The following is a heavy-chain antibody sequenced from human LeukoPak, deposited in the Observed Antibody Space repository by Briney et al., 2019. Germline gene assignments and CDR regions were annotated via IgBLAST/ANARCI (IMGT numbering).Heavy chain of an antibody. CDR2: ISSSSSTI. D-gene: IGHD3-10*01. J-gene: IGHJ6*03. CDR1: GFTFSSYS. CDR3: ARAKRYLQWFGEFMDYYYYMDV. V-gene: IGHV3-48*04. Sequence: GGSLRLSCAASGFTFSSYSMSWVRQAPGKGLEWVSYISSSSSTIYYADSVKGRFTISRDNAKNSLYLQMNSLRAEDTAVYYCARAKRYLQWFGEFMDYYYYMDVWGKGTTVTISS.